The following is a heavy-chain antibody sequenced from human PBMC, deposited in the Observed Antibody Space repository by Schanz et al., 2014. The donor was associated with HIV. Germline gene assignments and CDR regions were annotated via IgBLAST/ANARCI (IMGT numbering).Heavy chain of an antibody. D-gene: IGHD3-10*01. CDR1: GFTITSYG. CDR2: ISGSDGDT. V-gene: IGHV3-23*01. CDR3: ARVFGRTYGLPDY. Sequence: EVQLLESGGGLVQPGGSLRLSCAVSGFTITSYGMSWVRQAPGKGLDWVSTISGSDGDTYYADSVKGRFTISRDNARTSLYLQMNSLRAEDTAVYYCARVFGRTYGLPDYWGQGTLVTVSS. J-gene: IGHJ4*02.